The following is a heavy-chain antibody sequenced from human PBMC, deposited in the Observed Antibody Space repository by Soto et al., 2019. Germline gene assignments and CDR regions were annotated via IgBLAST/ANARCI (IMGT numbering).Heavy chain of an antibody. J-gene: IGHJ4*02. CDR1: GFTFSSYS. CDR3: GRDRGITMIVVGYFDY. Sequence: GGSLTLSCAASGFTFSSYSMHWVRQAPGKGLEWVAVISYDGSNKYYADSVKGRFTISRDNSKNTLYLQMNSLRAEDTAVYYCGRDRGITMIVVGYFDYWGQGTLVTVSS. CDR2: ISYDGSNK. V-gene: IGHV3-30-3*01. D-gene: IGHD3-22*01.